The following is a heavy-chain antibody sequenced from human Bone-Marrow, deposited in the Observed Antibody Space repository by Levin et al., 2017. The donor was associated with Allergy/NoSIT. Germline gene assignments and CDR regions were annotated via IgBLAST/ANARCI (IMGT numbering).Heavy chain of an antibody. Sequence: GASVKVSCKVSGHTLSDLSMHWVRQAPGKGLEWMGGYDPEEDETFYAQKFQGRVTMTADTSTDTAYMELSSLRSEDTAVYYCATGPLNYDDSGYYLYFDLWGRGTLVTVSS. J-gene: IGHJ2*01. CDR2: YDPEEDET. D-gene: IGHD3-22*01. CDR1: GHTLSDLS. CDR3: ATGPLNYDDSGYYLYFDL. V-gene: IGHV1-24*01.